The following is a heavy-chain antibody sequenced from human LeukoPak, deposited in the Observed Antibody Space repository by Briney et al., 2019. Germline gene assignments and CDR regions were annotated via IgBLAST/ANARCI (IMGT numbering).Heavy chain of an antibody. CDR1: GFTFSSHW. V-gene: IGHV3-74*03. D-gene: IGHD2-15*01. CDR3: ARSKSWYSTDSVDI. CDR2: INGDGSNT. Sequence: PGGSLRLSCAASGFTFSSHWMHWVRHAPGKGLVWVSRINGDGSNTTYADSVKGRFTISRDNAKNTLYLQMNSLRAEDTAVYHCARSKSWYSTDSVDIWGQGTMVTVYS. J-gene: IGHJ3*02.